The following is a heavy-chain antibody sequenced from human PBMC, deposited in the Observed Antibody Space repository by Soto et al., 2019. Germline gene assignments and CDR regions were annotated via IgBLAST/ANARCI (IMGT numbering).Heavy chain of an antibody. CDR2: INHSGST. D-gene: IGHD6-6*01. Sequence: SETLSLTCAVYGGSFSGYYWSWIRQPPGKGLEWIGEINHSGSTNYNPSLKSRVTISVDTSKNQFSLRLSSVTAADTAVHYCARAGSIAARGFDYWGQGTLVTVSS. CDR3: ARAGSIAARGFDY. J-gene: IGHJ4*02. CDR1: GGSFSGYY. V-gene: IGHV4-34*01.